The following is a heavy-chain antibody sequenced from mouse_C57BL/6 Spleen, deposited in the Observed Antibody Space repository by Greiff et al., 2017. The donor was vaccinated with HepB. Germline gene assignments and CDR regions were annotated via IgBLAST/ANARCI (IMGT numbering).Heavy chain of an antibody. D-gene: IGHD2-4*01. Sequence: EVKVVESGGGLVKPGGSLKLSCAASGFTFSSYAMSWVRQTPEKRLEWVATISDGGSYTYYPDNVKGRFTISRDNAKNNLYLQMSHLKSEDTAMYYCARGATMITSFDYWGQGTTLTVSS. V-gene: IGHV5-4*03. J-gene: IGHJ2*01. CDR2: ISDGGSYT. CDR1: GFTFSSYA. CDR3: ARGATMITSFDY.